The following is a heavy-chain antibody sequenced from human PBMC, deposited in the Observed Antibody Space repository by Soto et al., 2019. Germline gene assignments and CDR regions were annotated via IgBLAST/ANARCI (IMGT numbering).Heavy chain of an antibody. Sequence: PVQPIRVSRRVAEGKCGEYESGCMSKKTGKGLEWMGIINPGDSDTRYSPSFQGQVTISADKSISTAYLQWSTLKASDTATYYCATSYGDSYYYYYGMDVWGQGTTVTVSS. CDR3: ATSYGDSYYYYYGMDV. CDR1: EGKCGEYE. CDR2: INPGDSDT. D-gene: IGHD4-17*01. J-gene: IGHJ6*02. V-gene: IGHV5-51*01.